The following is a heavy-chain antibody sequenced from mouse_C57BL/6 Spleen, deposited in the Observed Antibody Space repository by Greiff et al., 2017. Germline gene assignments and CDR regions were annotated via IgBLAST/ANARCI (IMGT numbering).Heavy chain of an antibody. CDR3: ARDYDYDFYAMDY. J-gene: IGHJ4*01. CDR2: IYPGDGDT. CDR1: GYAFSSSW. D-gene: IGHD2-4*01. Sequence: VQLQQSGPELVKPGASVKISCKASGYAFSSSWMNWVKQRPGKGLEWIGRIYPGDGDTNYNGKFKGKATLTADKSSSTAYMQLSSLTSEDSAVYFCARDYDYDFYAMDYWGQGTSVTVSS. V-gene: IGHV1-82*01.